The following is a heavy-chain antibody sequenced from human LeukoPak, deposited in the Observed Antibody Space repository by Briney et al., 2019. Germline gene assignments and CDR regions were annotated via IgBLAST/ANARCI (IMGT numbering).Heavy chain of an antibody. J-gene: IGHJ5*02. CDR1: GGTFSSYA. V-gene: IGHV1-69*04. Sequence: ASVKVSCKASGGTFSSYAISWVRQAPGQGLEWMGRIIPILGIANYAQKFQGRVTITADKSTSTAYMELSSLRSEDTAVYYYARIAAASNNWFDPWGQGTLVTVSS. CDR2: IIPILGIA. CDR3: ARIAAASNNWFDP. D-gene: IGHD6-13*01.